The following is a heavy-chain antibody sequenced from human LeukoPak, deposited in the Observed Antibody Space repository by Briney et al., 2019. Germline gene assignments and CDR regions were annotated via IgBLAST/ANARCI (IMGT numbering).Heavy chain of an antibody. J-gene: IGHJ4*02. Sequence: GGSLRLSCAASGFTFDDYGMSXVRQAPGKXXXXXSGINWNGGSTGYXDSVKGRFTISRDNAKNSLYPQMNSLRAEDTALYYCARDSIAAAGVFDYWGQGTLVTVSS. CDR3: ARDSIAAAGVFDY. CDR1: GFTFDDYG. CDR2: INWNGGST. V-gene: IGHV3-20*04. D-gene: IGHD6-13*01.